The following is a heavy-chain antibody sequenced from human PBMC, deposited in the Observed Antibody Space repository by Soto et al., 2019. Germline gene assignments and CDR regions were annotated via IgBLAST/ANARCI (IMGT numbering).Heavy chain of an antibody. J-gene: IGHJ4*02. CDR3: ERVRIRYDTSAHEASGFEY. CDR1: GFSLSTGGMC. D-gene: IGHD3-3*01. V-gene: IGHV2-70*01. Sequence: SGPTLVNPTQTLTLTCTFSGFSLSTGGMCVSWIRQPPGKALEWLALIDWDEDKFYSTSLKTRLTLSKDASKNQVVLTMTNMDPADTATYYCERVRIRYDTSAHEASGFEYWGQGALLTVSS. CDR2: IDWDEDK.